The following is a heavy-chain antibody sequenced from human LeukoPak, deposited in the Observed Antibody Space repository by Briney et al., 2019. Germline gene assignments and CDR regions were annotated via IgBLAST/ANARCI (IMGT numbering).Heavy chain of an antibody. V-gene: IGHV3-23*01. CDR2: ISGSGDST. CDR1: GFTFSSYA. Sequence: GGSLRLSCAASGFTFSSYAMSWVRQAPGKGLEWVSVISGSGDSTHYADSVKGRFTISRDNSKNTVYLQMNSLRAEDTAVYDCANEGPNLDYWGQGTLVTVSS. D-gene: IGHD2-8*01. CDR3: ANEGPNLDY. J-gene: IGHJ4*02.